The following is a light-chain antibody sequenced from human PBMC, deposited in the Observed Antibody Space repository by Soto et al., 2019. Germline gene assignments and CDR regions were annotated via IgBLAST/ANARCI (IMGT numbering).Light chain of an antibody. CDR2: KAS. J-gene: IGKJ1*01. CDR1: QSISSW. CDR3: QQYDNDSWT. Sequence: GARVIITCRASQSISSWLAWYQQKPGKAPNLLIYKASALKSGVPSRFSGSGSGTEFTLTISSLQPDDFATYYCQQYDNDSWTFGQGTKMEIK. V-gene: IGKV1-5*03.